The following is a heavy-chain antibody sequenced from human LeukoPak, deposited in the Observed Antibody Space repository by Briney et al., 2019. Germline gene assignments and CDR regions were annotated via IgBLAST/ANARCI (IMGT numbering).Heavy chain of an antibody. J-gene: IGHJ6*04. CDR1: GGTFSSYA. CDR2: IIPIFGTA. CDR3: ASQYPYILDGMDV. Sequence: SVKVSCKASGGTFSSYAISWVRQAPGQGPEWMGGIIPIFGTANYAQKFQGRVTITADKSTSTAYMELSSLRSEDTAVYYCASQYPYILDGMDVWGKGTTVTVSS. V-gene: IGHV1-69*06. D-gene: IGHD2-2*01.